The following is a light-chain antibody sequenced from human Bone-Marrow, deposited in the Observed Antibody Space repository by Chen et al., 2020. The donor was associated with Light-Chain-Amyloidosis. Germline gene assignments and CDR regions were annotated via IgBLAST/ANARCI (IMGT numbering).Light chain of an antibody. J-gene: IGLJ1*01. CDR3: SSYTSLNTWV. Sequence: QSALAQPASVSGSPGPSIIVSCSGTSSDVGGNNYVSWYQQYPGKAPNFLIYDVSNRPSGVSSRFSGSKSGHTASLTISVLQAEVKANCYCSSYTSLNTWVFGTGTTVTVL. CDR2: DVS. CDR1: SSDVGGNNY. V-gene: IGLV2-14*01.